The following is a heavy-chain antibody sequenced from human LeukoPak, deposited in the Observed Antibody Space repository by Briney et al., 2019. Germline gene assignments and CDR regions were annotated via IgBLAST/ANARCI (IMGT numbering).Heavy chain of an antibody. J-gene: IGHJ4*02. V-gene: IGHV4-4*07. CDR2: IYTSGST. D-gene: IGHD6-19*01. CDR1: GGSISSYY. Sequence: SETLSLTCTVSGGSISSYYWRWIRQPAGKGLEWIGRIYTSGSTNYNPSLKSRVTISVDTSKNQCSLKLSSVTAADTAVYYCAREPTIAVAGPNFDYWGQGTLVTVSS. CDR3: AREPTIAVAGPNFDY.